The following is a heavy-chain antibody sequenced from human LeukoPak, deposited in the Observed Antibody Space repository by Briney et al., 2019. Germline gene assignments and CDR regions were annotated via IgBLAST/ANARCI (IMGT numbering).Heavy chain of an antibody. CDR2: IWYDGSNK. J-gene: IGHJ2*01. D-gene: IGHD6-19*01. V-gene: IGHV3-33*01. CDR1: GCTFSSYG. CDR3: ARVQGRWLVPRYFDL. Sequence: PGRSLRVSCVASGCTFSSYGLHWLGQAPAKGLEGVAVIWYDGSNKYLVYSVKGRLTICRDNCKNTLYLQMNSMRAEDTDVYYCARVQGRWLVPRYFDLWGRDTLVTVSS.